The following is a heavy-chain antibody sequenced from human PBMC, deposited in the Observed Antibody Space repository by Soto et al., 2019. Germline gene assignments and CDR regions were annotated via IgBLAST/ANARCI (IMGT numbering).Heavy chain of an antibody. J-gene: IGHJ5*02. CDR1: GTSIIAYY. CDR2: IYTSGST. V-gene: IGHV4-4*07. Sequence: SETLSLTCNVSGTSIIAYYWSWIRQPAGKGLEWIGRIYTSGSTNYNPSLKSRVTMSVDTSKNQFSLKLSSVTAADTAVYYCARGIGRGYNWFDPWGQGTLVTVS. CDR3: ARGIGRGYNWFDP. D-gene: IGHD2-15*01.